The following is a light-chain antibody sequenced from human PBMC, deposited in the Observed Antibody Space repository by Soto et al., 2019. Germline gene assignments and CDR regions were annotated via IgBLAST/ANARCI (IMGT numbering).Light chain of an antibody. CDR2: STS. CDR3: QQSYKTLWT. Sequence: EIQMTQSPSSLSASVGDRITITCRASQNIDTYLNWYQQKAGKAPKLLIHSTSTLQGGVPSRFSGSGSGTDFTLTLASLQPDDFATYYCQQSYKTLWTFGQGTKVEFK. V-gene: IGKV1-39*01. CDR1: QNIDTY. J-gene: IGKJ1*01.